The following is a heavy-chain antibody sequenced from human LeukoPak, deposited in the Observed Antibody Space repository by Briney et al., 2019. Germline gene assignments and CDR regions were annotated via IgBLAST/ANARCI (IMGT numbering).Heavy chain of an antibody. CDR3: ARASWGSGNSFDY. CDR1: GGTFSSYA. J-gene: IGHJ4*02. CDR2: IIPIFGTA. D-gene: IGHD3-10*01. V-gene: IGHV1-69*06. Sequence: SVKVSCXASGGTFSSYAISWGRQAHGQGLEWMAGIIPIFGTANYAQKFQGSVSITADKSTSTAYMGLSSLRSEDTAVYYCARASWGSGNSFDYWGQGTLVTVSS.